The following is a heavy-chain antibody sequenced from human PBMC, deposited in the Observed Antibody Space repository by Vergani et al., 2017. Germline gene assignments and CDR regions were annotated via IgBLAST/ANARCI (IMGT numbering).Heavy chain of an antibody. D-gene: IGHD1-26*01. CDR2: IGQDGKSK. V-gene: IGHV3-30*02. CDR3: VKDSGVGGGRDY. Sequence: QVQLVESRGGVVQPGGSLRLSCGASGFTFSKYAMLWVRQAPGKGLEWVAYIGQDGKSKEYADSVKGRFTISRDNSRNTMSLQMSSLGPEDTAVFYCVKDSGVGGGRDYWGQGTLVTVSS. J-gene: IGHJ4*02. CDR1: GFTFSKYA.